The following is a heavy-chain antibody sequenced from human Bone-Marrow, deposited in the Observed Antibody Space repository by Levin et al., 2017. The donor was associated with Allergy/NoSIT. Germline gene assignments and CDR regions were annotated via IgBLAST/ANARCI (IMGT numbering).Heavy chain of an antibody. V-gene: IGHV3-30*03. D-gene: IGHD4-17*01. CDR3: ATSYGDYSYDWYFDL. CDR1: GFTFSDYG. Sequence: SCAASGFTFSDYGMHWVRQAPGKGLEWVAFISYDGSKKYYRDSVKGRLTISRDNSKNTLFLQMNSLRVEDTAIYYCATSYGDYSYDWYFDLWGRGTLVTVSS. J-gene: IGHJ2*01. CDR2: ISYDGSKK.